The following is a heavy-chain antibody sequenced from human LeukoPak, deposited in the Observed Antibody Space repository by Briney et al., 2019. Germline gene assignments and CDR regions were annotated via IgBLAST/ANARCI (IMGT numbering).Heavy chain of an antibody. CDR2: ISPDGRGK. J-gene: IGHJ4*02. Sequence: PGRSLRLSCAASGFTFSNYGMHWVRQGPGKGLEWVAVISPDGRGKFYADAVKGRFTISRDNSMNTLFLQMNSLRGEDTALYYCAKDRGAFSAYDYWGQGTLVTVSS. CDR1: GFTFSNYG. CDR3: AKDRGAFSAYDY. D-gene: IGHD5-24*01. V-gene: IGHV3-30*18.